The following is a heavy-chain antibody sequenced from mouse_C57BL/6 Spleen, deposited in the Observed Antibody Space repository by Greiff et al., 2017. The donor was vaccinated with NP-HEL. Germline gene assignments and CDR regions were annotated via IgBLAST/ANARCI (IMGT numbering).Heavy chain of an antibody. Sequence: QVQLQQPGAELVKPGASVKMSCKASGYTFTSYWITWVKQRPGQGLEWIGDIYPGSGSTNYNEKFKSKATLTVDTSSSTAYMQLSSLTSEDSAVYYCAREGSYYYGSSYRYFDYWGQGTTLTVSS. D-gene: IGHD1-1*01. CDR1: GYTFTSYW. J-gene: IGHJ2*01. CDR3: AREGSYYYGSSYRYFDY. V-gene: IGHV1-55*01. CDR2: IYPGSGST.